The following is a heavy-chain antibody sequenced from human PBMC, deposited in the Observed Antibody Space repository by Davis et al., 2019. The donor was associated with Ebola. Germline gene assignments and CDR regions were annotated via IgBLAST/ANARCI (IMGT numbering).Heavy chain of an antibody. Sequence: PGGSLRLSCTASGGSISSHYWSWIRQPPGKGLEWIGYIYYSGSTNYNPSLESRVTISVDTSKNQFSLKLSSVTAADTAVYYCARDRGYCSSTSCYGDWFDPWGQGTLVTVSS. CDR1: GGSISSHY. V-gene: IGHV4-59*11. J-gene: IGHJ5*02. D-gene: IGHD2-2*01. CDR3: ARDRGYCSSTSCYGDWFDP. CDR2: IYYSGST.